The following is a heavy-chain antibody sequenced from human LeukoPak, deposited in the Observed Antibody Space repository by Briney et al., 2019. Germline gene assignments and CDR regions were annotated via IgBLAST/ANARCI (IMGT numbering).Heavy chain of an antibody. CDR1: GYTFTSYD. V-gene: IGHV1-69*13. D-gene: IGHD5-18*01. CDR3: ARDIGQETAMVYYYYGMDV. CDR2: IIPIFGTA. J-gene: IGHJ6*02. Sequence: SVKVSCKASGYTFTSYDINWVRQATGQGLEWMGGIIPIFGTANYAQKFQGRVTITADESTSTAYMELSSLRSEDTAVYYCARDIGQETAMVYYYYGMDVWGQGTTVTVSS.